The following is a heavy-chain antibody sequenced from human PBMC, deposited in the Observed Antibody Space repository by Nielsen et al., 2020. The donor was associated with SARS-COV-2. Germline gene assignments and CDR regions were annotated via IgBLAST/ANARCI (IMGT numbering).Heavy chain of an antibody. Sequence: ASVKVSCKASGYTFTSYGISWVRQAPGQGLEWMGWINPNSGGTNYAQKFQGWVTMTRDTSTSTVYMELSSLRSEDTAVYYCARDIGYCSSTSCRGYYYMDVWGKGTTVTVSS. CDR2: INPNSGGT. D-gene: IGHD2-2*03. CDR3: ARDIGYCSSTSCRGYYYMDV. CDR1: GYTFTSYG. J-gene: IGHJ6*03. V-gene: IGHV1-2*04.